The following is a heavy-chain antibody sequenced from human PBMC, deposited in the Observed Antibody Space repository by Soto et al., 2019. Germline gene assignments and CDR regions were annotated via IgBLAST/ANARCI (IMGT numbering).Heavy chain of an antibody. CDR1: GGTFSIYT. D-gene: IGHD4-4*01. CDR2: VIPIFDVT. CDR3: ARDRDYSNWPNFDY. J-gene: IGHJ4*02. Sequence: QVQLVQSGSEVKKPGSSVKVSCKASGGTFSIYTISWVRQAPGQGLEWMGRVIPIFDVTSYAQRFQGRVTITADKSTTTAYMELSRLRSEDTAVYYCARDRDYSNWPNFDYWGQGTLVTVSS. V-gene: IGHV1-69*02.